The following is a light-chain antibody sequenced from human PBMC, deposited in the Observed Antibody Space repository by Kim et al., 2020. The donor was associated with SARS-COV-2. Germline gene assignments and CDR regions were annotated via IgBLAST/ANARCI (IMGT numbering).Light chain of an antibody. V-gene: IGKV1-5*03. CDR3: QQYNTFPWT. J-gene: IGKJ1*01. CDR2: NAS. CDR1: QSISTW. Sequence: ASPGDNITLTCRASQSISTWLAWYQQKPGKAPKLLIYNASSLQNGVPSRFSGSGSGTEFTLTVSSLQPDDFAIYYCQQYNTFPWTFGHGTKVDIK.